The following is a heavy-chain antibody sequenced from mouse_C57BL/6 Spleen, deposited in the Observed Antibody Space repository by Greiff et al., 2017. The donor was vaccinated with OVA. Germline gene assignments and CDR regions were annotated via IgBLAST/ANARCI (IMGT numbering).Heavy chain of an antibody. Sequence: VQLQQSGAELARPGASVKMSCKASGYTFTSYTMHWVKQRPGQGLEWIGYINPSSGYTKYNQKFKDKATLTADKSSSTAYMQLSSLTSEDSAVYYCASRWLRGYFDYWGQGTTLTVSS. J-gene: IGHJ2*01. V-gene: IGHV1-4*01. CDR2: INPSSGYT. D-gene: IGHD2-3*01. CDR3: ASRWLRGYFDY. CDR1: GYTFTSYT.